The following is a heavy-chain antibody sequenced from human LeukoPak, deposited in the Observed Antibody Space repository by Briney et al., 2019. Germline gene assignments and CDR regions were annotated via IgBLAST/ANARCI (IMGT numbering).Heavy chain of an antibody. CDR1: GFTFSSYS. CDR3: ARADLGSRTYYDS. D-gene: IGHD2-2*01. CDR2: ISSSSSNI. J-gene: IGHJ4*02. V-gene: IGHV3-21*01. Sequence: GGSLRLXCAASGFTFSSYSMTWVRQAPGKGLEWVSSISSSSSNIYYEDSVKGRFTISRDNAKNSLYLQMNSLRAEDTAVYYCARADLGSRTYYDSWGQGTLVTVSS.